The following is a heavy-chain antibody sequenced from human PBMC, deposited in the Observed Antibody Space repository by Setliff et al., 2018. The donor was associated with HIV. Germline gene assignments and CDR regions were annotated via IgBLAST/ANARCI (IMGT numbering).Heavy chain of an antibody. Sequence: ASVKVSCKTSGGTLSNYYMHWVRQAPGQGLEWMGIIYPGGARRSYAQKFQGRVTMTWDTSTSTVYMELSSLRPEDTAFYYCARSAHDSETGYWGPGTLVTVSS. CDR3: ARSAHDSETGY. CDR1: GGTLSNYY. D-gene: IGHD5-12*01. V-gene: IGHV1-46*01. J-gene: IGHJ4*02. CDR2: IYPGGARR.